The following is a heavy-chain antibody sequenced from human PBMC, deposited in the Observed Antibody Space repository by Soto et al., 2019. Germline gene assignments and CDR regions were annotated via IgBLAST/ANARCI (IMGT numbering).Heavy chain of an antibody. CDR2: INPSGGST. V-gene: IGHV1-46*01. D-gene: IGHD3-22*01. J-gene: IGHJ6*02. CDR1: GYTFTSYY. CDR3: ARESDSSGYQSPFLGGMDV. Sequence: ASVKVSCKASGYTFTSYYMHWVRQAPGQGLEWMGIINPSGGSTSYAQKFQGRVTMTRDTSTSTVYMELSSLRPEDTAVYYCARESDSSGYQSPFLGGMDVWGQGTTVTVSS.